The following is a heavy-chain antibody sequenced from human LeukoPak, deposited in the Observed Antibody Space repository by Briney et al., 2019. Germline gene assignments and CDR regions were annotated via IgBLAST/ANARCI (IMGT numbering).Heavy chain of an antibody. CDR2: INPNSGGT. Sequence: ASVKVSGKASGYTFTGYYMHWVRQAPGQGLEWMGWINPNSGGTNYAQKFQGRVTMTRDTSISTAYMELSRLRSDDTAVYYCARGYYDILTGYYNPFDYWGQGTLVTVSS. CDR1: GYTFTGYY. D-gene: IGHD3-9*01. V-gene: IGHV1-2*02. CDR3: ARGYYDILTGYYNPFDY. J-gene: IGHJ4*02.